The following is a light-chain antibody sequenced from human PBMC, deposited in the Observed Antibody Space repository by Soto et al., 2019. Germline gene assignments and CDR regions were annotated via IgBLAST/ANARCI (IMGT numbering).Light chain of an antibody. V-gene: IGLV2-14*01. J-gene: IGLJ1*01. CDR2: EVS. CDR1: RTDVGGYNF. CDR3: CSYVSSKTYV. Sequence: QSVLTQPASVSGSPGQSITISCTGTRTDVGGYNFVSWYQQHPGKAPKLIIYEVSNRPSGVSNRFSGSESDNTASLTISGLQAEDEADYYCCSYVSSKTYVFGTGTKVTVL.